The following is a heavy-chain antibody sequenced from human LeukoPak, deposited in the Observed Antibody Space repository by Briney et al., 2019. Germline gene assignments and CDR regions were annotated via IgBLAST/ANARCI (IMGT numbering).Heavy chain of an antibody. Sequence: SETLSLTCTVSGGSISSSSYYWGWIRQPPGKGLEWIVEINHSGSTNYNPSLKSRVTISVDTSKNQFSLKLSSVTAADTAVYYCATARAGAAFRWFDPWGQGTLVTVSS. CDR2: INHSGST. D-gene: IGHD6-19*01. V-gene: IGHV4-39*07. J-gene: IGHJ5*02. CDR1: GGSISSSSYY. CDR3: ATARAGAAFRWFDP.